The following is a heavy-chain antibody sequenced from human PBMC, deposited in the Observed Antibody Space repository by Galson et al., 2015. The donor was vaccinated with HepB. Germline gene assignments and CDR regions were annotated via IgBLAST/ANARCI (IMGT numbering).Heavy chain of an antibody. CDR1: GFTFSNAW. J-gene: IGHJ4*02. Sequence: SLRLSCAASGFTFSNAWMSWVRQAPGKGLEWVGRIKSKTDGGTTDYAAPVKGRFTISRDDSKNTLYLQMNSLKTEDTAVYYCTTDHLFHSSGWSYWGQGTLVTVSS. CDR3: TTDHLFHSSGWSY. D-gene: IGHD6-19*01. CDR2: IKSKTDGGTT. V-gene: IGHV3-15*01.